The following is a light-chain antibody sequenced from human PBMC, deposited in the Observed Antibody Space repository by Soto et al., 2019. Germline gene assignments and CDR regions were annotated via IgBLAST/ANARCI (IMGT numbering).Light chain of an antibody. Sequence: QSVLTRPASMSGSPGQSITISYSGTSSDIGNYDVVSWYQQHPGKAPKLMIYEGSKRPSGVSNRFSGSKSGNTASLTISGLQAEDEADYYCCSYAGSSTFEVFGTGTKVTVL. CDR3: CSYAGSSTFEV. V-gene: IGLV2-23*03. J-gene: IGLJ1*01. CDR2: EGS. CDR1: SSDIGNYDV.